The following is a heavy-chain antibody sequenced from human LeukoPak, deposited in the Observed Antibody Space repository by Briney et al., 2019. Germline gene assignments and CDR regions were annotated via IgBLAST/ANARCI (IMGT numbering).Heavy chain of an antibody. D-gene: IGHD3-3*01. J-gene: IGHJ4*02. CDR3: ARDFTPEWFDIH. CDR2: IYRGGST. CDR1: GFTVSSNY. Sequence: GGSLRLSCAASGFTVSSNYMSWVGQAPGKGLEWVSVIYRGGSTYYADSVKGRFTISRDNSKNTLYLQMNSLRADDTAVYYCARDFTPEWFDIHWGQGTLVTVS. V-gene: IGHV3-53*05.